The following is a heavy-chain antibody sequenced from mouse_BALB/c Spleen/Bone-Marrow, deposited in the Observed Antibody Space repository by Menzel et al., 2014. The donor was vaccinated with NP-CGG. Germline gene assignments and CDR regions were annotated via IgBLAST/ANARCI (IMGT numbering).Heavy chain of an antibody. CDR2: IWGDGST. CDR1: GFSLTGYG. J-gene: IGHJ3*01. Sequence: VNVVESGPGLVAPSQSLSITCTVSGFSLTGYGVNWVRQPPGKGLEWLGMIWGDGSTDYNSTLKSRLSISKDNSKSQVFLKMNSLQTDDTARYYCARDGGYGWFAYWGQGTLVTVSA. D-gene: IGHD2-2*01. CDR3: ARDGGYGWFAY. V-gene: IGHV2-6-7*01.